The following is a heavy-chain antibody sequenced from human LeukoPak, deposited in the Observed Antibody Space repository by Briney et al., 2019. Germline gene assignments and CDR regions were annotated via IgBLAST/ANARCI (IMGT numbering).Heavy chain of an antibody. V-gene: IGHV3-53*01. CDR2: IYSGGST. D-gene: IGHD3-22*01. CDR1: GFTVSSNY. Sequence: GGSLRLSCAASGFTVSSNYMSWVRQAPGKGLEWVSVIYSGGSTYYADSVKGRFTISRDNSKNTLYLQMNSLRAEDTAVYYCARATYYYDSSGYNPFDYWGQGTLVTVSS. CDR3: ARATYYYDSSGYNPFDY. J-gene: IGHJ4*02.